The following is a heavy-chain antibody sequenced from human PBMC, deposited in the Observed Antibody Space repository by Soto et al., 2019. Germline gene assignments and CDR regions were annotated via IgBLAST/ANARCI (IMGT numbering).Heavy chain of an antibody. CDR1: GVTVSSDAYY. CDR2: IYHRGNT. CDR3: ARYRFSGNRWSKFDY. J-gene: IGHJ4*02. D-gene: IGHD3-16*02. Sequence: SETLSLTFTVSGVTVSSDAYYWSWIRQPPGKGLEWIGNIYHRGNTYYSPSLKSRLVIGLDTSKNQFSLSLSSVTAADTAVYFCARYRFSGNRWSKFDYWGQGTLVTVSS. V-gene: IGHV4-31*03.